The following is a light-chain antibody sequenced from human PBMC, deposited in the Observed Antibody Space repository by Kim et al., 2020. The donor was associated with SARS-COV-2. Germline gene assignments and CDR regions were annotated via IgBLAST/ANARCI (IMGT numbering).Light chain of an antibody. V-gene: IGKV3-15*01. CDR1: QSISSD. CDR3: QQYNNWPPYT. CDR2: GAS. J-gene: IGKJ2*01. Sequence: VSPGERAALSCRASQSISSDLAWDQQKPGQAPRLLIYGASTRATGIPARFSGSGSGTEFTLTISSLQSEDFAVYYCQQYNNWPPYTFGQGTKLEI.